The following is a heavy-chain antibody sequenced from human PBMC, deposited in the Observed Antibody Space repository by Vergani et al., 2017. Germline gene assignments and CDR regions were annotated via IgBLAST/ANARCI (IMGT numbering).Heavy chain of an antibody. CDR3: ARAGVRAGFDF. V-gene: IGHV3-13*01. J-gene: IGHJ4*02. D-gene: IGHD2-8*01. CDR2: IGRGGDT. CDR1: GFTFSTSD. Sequence: ELQLVESGGGLVQPGGSLRLSCAASGFTFSTSDMHWVRQPTGKGLEWVSAIGRGGDTYYADSVKGRFTISRENAENSLYLQMNSLRAGDTAVYYCARAGVRAGFDFWGQGTLVTVSS.